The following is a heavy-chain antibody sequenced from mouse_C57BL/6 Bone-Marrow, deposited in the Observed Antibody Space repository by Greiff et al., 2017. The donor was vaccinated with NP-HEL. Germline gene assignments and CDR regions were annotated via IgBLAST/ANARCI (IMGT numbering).Heavy chain of an antibody. J-gene: IGHJ4*01. V-gene: IGHV1-64*01. CDR1: GYTFTSYW. CDR3: ARSITTVVALYYAMDY. CDR2: IHPNSGST. Sequence: QVQLKQPGAELVKPGASVKLSCKASGYTFTSYWMHWVKQRPGQGLEWIGMIHPNSGSTNYNEKFKSKATLTVDKSSSTAYMQLSSLTSEDSAVYYCARSITTVVALYYAMDYWGQGTSVTVSS. D-gene: IGHD1-1*01.